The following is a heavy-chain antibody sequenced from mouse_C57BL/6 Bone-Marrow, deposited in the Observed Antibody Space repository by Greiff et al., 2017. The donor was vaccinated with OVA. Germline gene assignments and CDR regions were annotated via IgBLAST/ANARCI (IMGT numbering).Heavy chain of an antibody. CDR3: ARASWDFDY. V-gene: IGHV1-42*01. D-gene: IGHD4-1*01. CDR2: INPSTGGT. Sequence: EVKLMESGPELVKPGASVKISCKASGYSFTGYYMNWVKQSPEKSLEWIGEINPSTGGTTYNQKFKAKATLTVDKSSSTASMQLKSLTSEDSAVYYCARASWDFDYWGQGTTLTVSS. J-gene: IGHJ2*01. CDR1: GYSFTGYY.